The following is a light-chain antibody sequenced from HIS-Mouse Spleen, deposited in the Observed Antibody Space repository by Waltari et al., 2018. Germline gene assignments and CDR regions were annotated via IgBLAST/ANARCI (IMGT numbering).Light chain of an antibody. J-gene: IGLJ2*01. CDR1: SGYSHYK. CDR2: VGTGGIVG. V-gene: IGLV9-49*01. CDR3: GADHGSGSNFSV. Sequence: QPVLTQPPSASASLGASVTPTFTLSSGYSHYKVDWYQQTSGKGPRFVMPVGTGGIVGSKGDGIPDRFSVLGSGLNRYLTIKNIQEEDESDYHCGADHGSGSNFSVFGGGTKLTVL.